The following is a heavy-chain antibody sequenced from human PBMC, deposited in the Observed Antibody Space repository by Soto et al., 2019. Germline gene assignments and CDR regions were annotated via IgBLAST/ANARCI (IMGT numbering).Heavy chain of an antibody. Sequence: GGSLKLSCAASGFTFSSYSLNWVRQAPGKGLEWVSYITSSGTTVYYADSVRGRFTISRDNAKNSLYLQMNSLRDVVTSGYYCARGSSNWAYYFDFWGQGT. D-gene: IGHD6-13*01. CDR3: ARGSSNWAYYFDF. CDR1: GFTFSSYS. CDR2: ITSSGTTV. V-gene: IGHV3-48*02. J-gene: IGHJ4*02.